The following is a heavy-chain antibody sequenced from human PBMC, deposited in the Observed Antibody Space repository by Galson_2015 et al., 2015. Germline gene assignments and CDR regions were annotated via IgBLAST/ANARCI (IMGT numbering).Heavy chain of an antibody. CDR3: ASRRGIVTVVHWDY. CDR2: IYHSGST. Sequence: SETLSLTCAVSGGSISSSNWWSWVRQPPGKGLEWIGEIYHSGSTNYNPSLKSRVTISVDKSKNQFSLKLSSVTAADTAVYYCASRRGIVTVVHWDYWGQGTLVTVSS. CDR1: GGSISSSNW. V-gene: IGHV4-4*02. J-gene: IGHJ4*02. D-gene: IGHD4-23*01.